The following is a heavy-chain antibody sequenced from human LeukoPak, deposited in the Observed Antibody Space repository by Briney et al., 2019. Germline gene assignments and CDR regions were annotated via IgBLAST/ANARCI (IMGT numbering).Heavy chain of an antibody. J-gene: IGHJ1*01. D-gene: IGHD2-15*01. CDR1: GGTLSSYA. CDR3: ARDGRYCSGGSCYPPHN. V-gene: IGHV1-69*05. CDR2: IIPIFGTA. Sequence: ASAKVFCKASGGTLSSYAISWGRQAPGQGLEWMGGIIPIFGTANYAQKFQGRVTITTDESTSTAYMELSSLSSEDTTVYYCARDGRYCSGGSCYPPHNWGQGTLVTVSS.